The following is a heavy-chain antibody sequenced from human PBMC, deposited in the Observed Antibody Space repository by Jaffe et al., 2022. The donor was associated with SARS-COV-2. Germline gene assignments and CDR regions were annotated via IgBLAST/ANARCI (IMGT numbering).Heavy chain of an antibody. D-gene: IGHD5-18*01. V-gene: IGHV3-30-3*01. J-gene: IGHJ6*02. CDR3: ARAGAWDSSYGMDV. Sequence: QVQLVESGGGVVQPGRSLRLSCAASGFTFSSYAMHWVRQAPGKGLEWVAVISYDGSNKYYADSVKGRFTISRDNSKNTLYLQMNSLRAEDTAVYYCARAGAWDSSYGMDVWGQGTTVTVSS. CDR2: ISYDGSNK. CDR1: GFTFSSYA.